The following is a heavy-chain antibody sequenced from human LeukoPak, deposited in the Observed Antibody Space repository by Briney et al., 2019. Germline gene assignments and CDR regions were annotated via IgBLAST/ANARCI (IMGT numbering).Heavy chain of an antibody. CDR3: ATPKGRFLELRAFDI. CDR2: FDPEDGET. J-gene: IGHJ3*02. D-gene: IGHD3-3*01. CDR1: GYTLTELS. V-gene: IGHV1-24*01. Sequence: GASVKVSCKVSGYTLTELSMHWVRQAPGKGLEWMGGFDPEDGETIYAQKFQGRVTMTEDTSTDTAYMELSSLRSEDTAVYYCATPKGRFLELRAFDIWAKGQWSPSLQ.